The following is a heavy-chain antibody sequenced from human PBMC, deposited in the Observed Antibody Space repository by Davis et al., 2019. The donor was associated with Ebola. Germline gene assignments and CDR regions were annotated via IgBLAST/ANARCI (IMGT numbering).Heavy chain of an antibody. V-gene: IGHV1-2*04. CDR1: GYTFTGYY. Sequence: ASVTVSCKASGYTFTGYYMHWVRQAPGQGLEWMGWINPNSGGTNYAQKFQGWVTMTRDTSISTAYMELSRLRSDDTAVYYCARVGCTGGVCYTLDYWGQGTLVTVSS. CDR3: ARVGCTGGVCYTLDY. CDR2: INPNSGGT. D-gene: IGHD2-8*02. J-gene: IGHJ4*02.